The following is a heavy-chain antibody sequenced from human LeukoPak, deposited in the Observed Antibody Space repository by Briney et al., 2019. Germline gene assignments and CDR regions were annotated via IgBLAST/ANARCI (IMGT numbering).Heavy chain of an antibody. J-gene: IGHJ4*02. Sequence: PGGSLRLSCAASGFTFSSNSTNWVRQAPGKGLEWVSYISSSSSTVYYADAVKGRFTISRDNAKNSLYLQINSLRAEDTAVYYCARSLAGGSYKGDFDYWGQGTLVTVSS. CDR1: GFTFSSNS. CDR2: ISSSSSTV. CDR3: ARSLAGGSYKGDFDY. V-gene: IGHV3-48*04. D-gene: IGHD1-26*01.